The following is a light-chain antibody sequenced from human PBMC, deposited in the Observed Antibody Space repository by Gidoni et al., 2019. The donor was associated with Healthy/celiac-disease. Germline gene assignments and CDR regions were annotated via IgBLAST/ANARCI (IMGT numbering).Light chain of an antibody. CDR2: GAA. V-gene: IGKV3-15*01. CDR1: QSVSSN. J-gene: IGKJ2*01. Sequence: EIVMTQSPATLSVSPGERATLSCRASQSVSSNLACYQQKPGQAPRLLIYGAATRATGIPARFSGSGSGTEFTLTISSLQSEDFAVYYCQQYNNWPLYTFGQXTKLEIK. CDR3: QQYNNWPLYT.